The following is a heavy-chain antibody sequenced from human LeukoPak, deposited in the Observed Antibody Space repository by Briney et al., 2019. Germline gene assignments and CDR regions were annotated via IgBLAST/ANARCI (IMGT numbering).Heavy chain of an antibody. V-gene: IGHV1-69*13. CDR1: GNSISNYA. J-gene: IGHJ6*02. Sequence: SVKVSCKASGNSISNYAVSWVRQAPGQGFEWMGGIIPIFGTADYAQKFQGRVTITADESTSTAYMELSSLRSEDTAVYYCARGDDSSVYYDYYYGMDVWGQGTTVTVSS. CDR2: IIPIFGTA. D-gene: IGHD3-22*01. CDR3: ARGDDSSVYYDYYYGMDV.